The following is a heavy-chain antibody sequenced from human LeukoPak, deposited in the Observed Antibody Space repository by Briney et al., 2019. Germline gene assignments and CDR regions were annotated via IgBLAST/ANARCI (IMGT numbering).Heavy chain of an antibody. CDR1: GFTFDDYA. V-gene: IGHV3-9*01. D-gene: IGHD3-22*01. CDR3: AKDGGYYDSSGAFDI. Sequence: PGGSLRLSCAASGFTFDDYAMHWVRQAPGKGLEWVSGISWNSGSIGYADSVKGRFTISRDNAKNSLYLQMNSLRAEDTALYYCAKDGGYYDSSGAFDIWGQGTMVTVSS. J-gene: IGHJ3*02. CDR2: ISWNSGSI.